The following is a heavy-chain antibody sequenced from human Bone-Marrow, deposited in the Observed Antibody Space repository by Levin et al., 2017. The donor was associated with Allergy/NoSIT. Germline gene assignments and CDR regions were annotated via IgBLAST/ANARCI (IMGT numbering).Heavy chain of an antibody. CDR1: GFTFSSYG. V-gene: IGHV3-33*01. CDR2: IWYDGSKK. D-gene: IGHD3-3*01. CDR3: AREITQRFTIFGVVPYYFDY. J-gene: IGHJ4*02. Sequence: GESLKISCSVSGFTFSSYGFHWVRQAPGQGLEWVAVIWYDGSKKFYADSVKGRFTISRDSSENTVYLQMDSLRAEDTAIYYCAREITQRFTIFGVVPYYFDYWGQGTLVTVSS.